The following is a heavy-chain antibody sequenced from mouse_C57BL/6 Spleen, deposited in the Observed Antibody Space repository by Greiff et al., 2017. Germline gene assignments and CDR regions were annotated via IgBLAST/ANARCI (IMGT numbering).Heavy chain of an antibody. Sequence: QVQLKQSGAELAKPGASVKLSCKASGYTFTSYWMHWVKQRPGQGLEWIGYINPSSGYTKYNQKFKDKATLTADKSSSTAYMQLSSLTYEDSAVXYCARGNQGYEGGFDYWGQGTTLTVSS. J-gene: IGHJ2*01. D-gene: IGHD2-14*01. CDR1: GYTFTSYW. CDR2: INPSSGYT. V-gene: IGHV1-7*01. CDR3: ARGNQGYEGGFDY.